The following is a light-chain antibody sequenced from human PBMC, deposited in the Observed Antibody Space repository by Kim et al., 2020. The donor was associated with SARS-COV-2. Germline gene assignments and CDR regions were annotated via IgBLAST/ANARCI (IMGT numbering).Light chain of an antibody. CDR1: QDIGYD. CDR2: ASS. J-gene: IGKJ5*01. Sequence: SFLGDIITISCRARQDIGYDFCSYQQNPGSAPKPLIYASSFLQGVVPSMFSGSSSETDFTLTINSLQPEDFATYFCLQYRTYPITFGQGTRLEIK. V-gene: IGKV1-17*01. CDR3: LQYRTYPIT.